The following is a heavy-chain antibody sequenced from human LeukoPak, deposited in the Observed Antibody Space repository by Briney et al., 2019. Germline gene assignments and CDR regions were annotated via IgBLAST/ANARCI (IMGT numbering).Heavy chain of an antibody. D-gene: IGHD1-26*01. CDR1: GGSISSGSYY. J-gene: IGHJ4*02. Sequence: SETLSLTCTVSGGSISSGSYYWSWIRPRAGKGLEWNGRIYASGSTNYHPSLKSRVTISVDTSKNQFSLKLGSVTAADTAVYYCARETGSYSGSIDYWGQGTLVTVSS. CDR3: ARETGSYSGSIDY. CDR2: IYASGST. V-gene: IGHV4-61*02.